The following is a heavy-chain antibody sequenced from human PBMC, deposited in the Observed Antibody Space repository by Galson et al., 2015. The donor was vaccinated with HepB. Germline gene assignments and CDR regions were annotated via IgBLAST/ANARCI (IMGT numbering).Heavy chain of an antibody. Sequence: SLRLSCAASDFTFSNYWMNWVRQAPGKGLEWVANINPDGSGKYYVASLKGRFTISRDNAKNSLYLQMDSLRAEDTAVYYCARRISLVRGIITRPDYYYGMDAWGQGTAVTVAS. CDR1: DFTFSNYW. J-gene: IGHJ6*02. CDR2: INPDGSGK. V-gene: IGHV3-7*03. D-gene: IGHD3-10*01. CDR3: ARRISLVRGIITRPDYYYGMDA.